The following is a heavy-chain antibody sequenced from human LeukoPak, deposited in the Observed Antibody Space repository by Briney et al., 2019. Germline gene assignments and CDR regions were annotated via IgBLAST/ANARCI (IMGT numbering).Heavy chain of an antibody. V-gene: IGHV1-69*04. J-gene: IGHJ2*01. D-gene: IGHD4-17*01. CDR2: IIPALPLT. CDR1: GGSFNTFV. CDR3: ARGGDYGDYRNWYLDL. Sequence: ASVKVSCKASGGSFNTFVVSWVRQAPGQGLEWMGRIIPALPLTNYAQKFQGRLTITADKSTNTAYMKLNSLRSEDTAIYYCARGGDYGDYRNWYLDLWGRGTLVLVSS.